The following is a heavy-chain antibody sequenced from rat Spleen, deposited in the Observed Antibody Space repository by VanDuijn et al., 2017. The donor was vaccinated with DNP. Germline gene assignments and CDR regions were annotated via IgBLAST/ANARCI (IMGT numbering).Heavy chain of an antibody. Sequence: EVQLVESGGDLVQPGRSLKLSCVASGFTFNKYWMTWIRQVPGKGLEWVAAISYDGISTYYRDSVKGRFTISRDNAKSTLYLQMDSLRSEEMATYYCATSSYYGYDYGFAYWGQGTLVTVSS. CDR2: ISYDGIST. CDR1: GFTFNKYW. J-gene: IGHJ3*01. CDR3: ATSSYYGYDYGFAY. V-gene: IGHV5-31*01. D-gene: IGHD1-7*01.